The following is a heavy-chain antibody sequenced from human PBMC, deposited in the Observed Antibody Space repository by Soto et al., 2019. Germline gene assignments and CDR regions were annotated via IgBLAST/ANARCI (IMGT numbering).Heavy chain of an antibody. CDR2: INPNSGAT. Sequence: QVQLVQSGAEVRKPGASGTVSCRTSGDTFSDYYIHWVRQAPGQGLEWMGWINPNSGATNYAQKFRGCVTMTRDPCIRTVYMQLSRLRSDDTAVYYCARESGGATATLDYYYFYMDVWGTGTTVTVSS. CDR3: ARESGGATATLDYYYFYMDV. CDR1: GDTFSDYY. V-gene: IGHV1-2*04. D-gene: IGHD5-12*01. J-gene: IGHJ6*03.